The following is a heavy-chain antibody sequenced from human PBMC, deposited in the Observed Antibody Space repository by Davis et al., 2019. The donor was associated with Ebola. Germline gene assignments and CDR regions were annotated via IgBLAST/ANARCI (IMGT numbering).Heavy chain of an antibody. CDR3: VKGIGGWSDGMDY. V-gene: IGHV3-23*01. D-gene: IGHD2-15*01. CDR1: GFTFNSYA. Sequence: PGGSLRPSCAASGFTFNSYAMNWVRQAPGKGLEWVSGISGSGGSTYYADSVKGRFTISRDNSKNTLYLQMNSLRAEDTAVYYCVKGIGGWSDGMDYWGQGTLVTVSS. CDR2: ISGSGGST. J-gene: IGHJ4*02.